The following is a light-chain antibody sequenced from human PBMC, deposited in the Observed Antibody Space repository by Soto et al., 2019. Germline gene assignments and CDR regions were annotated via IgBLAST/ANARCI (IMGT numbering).Light chain of an antibody. CDR1: QSISSW. CDR3: LQDFNYPWT. CDR2: ATS. Sequence: IQMTQSPSTLSASVGARFTITCRASQSISSWLAWYQQKPGKAPKLLIFATSTLQSWVPSRFSGTGSGTDFTLTSSSLQPEDFATYYCLQDFNYPWTFGQGTKVDIK. J-gene: IGKJ1*01. V-gene: IGKV1-6*01.